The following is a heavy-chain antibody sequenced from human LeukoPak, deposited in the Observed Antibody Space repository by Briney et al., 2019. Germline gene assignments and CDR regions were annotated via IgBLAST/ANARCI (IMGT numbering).Heavy chain of an antibody. J-gene: IGHJ4*02. CDR1: GFTFSSYG. V-gene: IGHV3-30*18. CDR3: AKDSLAYGSGKPGY. D-gene: IGHD3-10*01. CDR2: ISYDGSNK. Sequence: PGGSLRLSCAASGFTFSSYGMHWVRQAPGKGLEWVAVISYDGSNKYYADSVKGRFTISRDNSKNTLYLQMNSLRAEDTAVYYCAKDSLAYGSGKPGYWGQGTLVTVSS.